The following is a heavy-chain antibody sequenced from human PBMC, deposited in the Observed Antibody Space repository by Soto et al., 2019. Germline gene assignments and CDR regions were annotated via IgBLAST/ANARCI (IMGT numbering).Heavy chain of an antibody. CDR2: ISRSGIYL. CDR3: ARDRYGEYSLDS. Sequence: GGSLRLSCAASGFTFSDYTMNWVRRAPGKGLEWVSSISRSGIYLYNVDSVKGRFTISRDNAENSLYLQLNSLRAEDTAVYYCARDRYGEYSLDSWGQGTLVTVSS. J-gene: IGHJ4*02. D-gene: IGHD4-17*01. V-gene: IGHV3-21*01. CDR1: GFTFSDYT.